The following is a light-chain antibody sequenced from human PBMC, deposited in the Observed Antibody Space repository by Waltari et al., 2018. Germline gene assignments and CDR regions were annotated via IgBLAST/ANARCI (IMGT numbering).Light chain of an antibody. CDR2: YSS. CDR1: QSVGGN. Sequence: VMTQSPATLSVSPGETATLPCRASQSVGGNVAWYQHKPGQAPRLLIYYSSTRATGVTDRFTGSGSGTEFTLTISSLQSEDFAIYYCQHYTDWPPSLSFGGGTKVEVK. V-gene: IGKV3-15*01. CDR3: QHYTDWPPSLS. J-gene: IGKJ4*01.